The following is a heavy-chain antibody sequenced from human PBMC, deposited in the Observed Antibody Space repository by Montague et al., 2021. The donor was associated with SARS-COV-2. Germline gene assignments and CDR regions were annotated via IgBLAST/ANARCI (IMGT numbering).Heavy chain of an antibody. J-gene: IGHJ4*02. CDR3: ARWISRLRGVDE. CDR1: GGSFSGYY. D-gene: IGHD3-10*01. V-gene: IGHV4-34*01. CDR2: ITHRGST. Sequence: SETLSLTCAVYGGSFSGYYWTWIRQAPGKGLEWIGEITHRGSTTXNPSLESRVTISVATSKKQFSLKLRSVTAADTAVYYCARWISRLRGVDEWGQGTLATVSS.